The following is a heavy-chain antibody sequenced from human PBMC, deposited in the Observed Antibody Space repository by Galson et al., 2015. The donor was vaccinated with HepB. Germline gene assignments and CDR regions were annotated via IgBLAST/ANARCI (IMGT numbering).Heavy chain of an antibody. Sequence: SVKVSCKVSGYTLTELSMHWVRQAPGKGLEWMGGFDPEDGVTIYAQKFQGRVTMTEDTSTDTAYMELSSLRSEGTAVYYCANRKEYCTNGVCSVGGRYYFDYWGQGTLVTVSS. CDR1: GYTLTELS. D-gene: IGHD2-8*01. CDR3: ANRKEYCTNGVCSVGGRYYFDY. CDR2: FDPEDGVT. V-gene: IGHV1-24*01. J-gene: IGHJ4*01.